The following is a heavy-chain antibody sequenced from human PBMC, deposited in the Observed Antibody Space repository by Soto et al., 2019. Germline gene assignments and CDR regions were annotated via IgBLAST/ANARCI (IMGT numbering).Heavy chain of an antibody. D-gene: IGHD2-2*01. CDR2: IYYSGST. CDR3: SILFVCSSTSCPGPYYYYYMDV. J-gene: IGHJ6*03. Sequence: SETLSLTCTVSGGSISSYYWSWIRQPPGKGLEWIGYIYYSGSTNYNPSLKSRVTISVDTSKNQFSLKLSSVTAADTAVYYCSILFVCSSTSCPGPYYYYYMDVWGKGTTVTVSS. CDR1: GGSISSYY. V-gene: IGHV4-59*08.